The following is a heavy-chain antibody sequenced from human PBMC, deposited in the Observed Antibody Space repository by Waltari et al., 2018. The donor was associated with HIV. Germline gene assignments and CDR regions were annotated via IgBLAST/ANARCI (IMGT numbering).Heavy chain of an antibody. D-gene: IGHD2-15*01. Sequence: QVQLQQWGAGLLKPSETLSLTCAVYGGSFSGYYWSWIRQPPGKGLEWIGEINHSGYTDYSPSLKSRLTISVDSSKNQFSLKLSSVTAADTSVYYCARMDRGGGFDYWGQGTLVTISS. CDR1: GGSFSGYY. V-gene: IGHV4-34*01. CDR2: INHSGYT. J-gene: IGHJ4*02. CDR3: ARMDRGGGFDY.